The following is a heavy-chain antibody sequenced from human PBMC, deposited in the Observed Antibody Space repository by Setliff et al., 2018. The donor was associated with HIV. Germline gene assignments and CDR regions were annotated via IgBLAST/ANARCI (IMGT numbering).Heavy chain of an antibody. CDR3: ATDKHYYGSGSYYALDY. J-gene: IGHJ4*02. CDR1: GGTFSSYG. Sequence: SVKVSCKAPGGTFSSYGISWVRQAPGQGLEWMGGIIPIIGIPNYAQKFQGRVTITADKSTSTAYMELSSLRSEDTAVYYCATDKHYYGSGSYYALDYWGQGTLVTVSS. CDR2: IIPIIGIP. D-gene: IGHD3-10*01. V-gene: IGHV1-69*10.